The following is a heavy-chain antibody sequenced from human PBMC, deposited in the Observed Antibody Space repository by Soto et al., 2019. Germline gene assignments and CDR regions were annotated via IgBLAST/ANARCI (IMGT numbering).Heavy chain of an antibody. Sequence: QVQLQQWGAGLLKPSETLSLTCAVYGGSFSGYYWRWIRQPPGKGLEWIGEINPSGSTNYNPSLKSRVTISVDTSKNQVALKLSSVTAADTAVYYCARGGLELRSYYYYMDVWGKGTTVTVSS. CDR2: INPSGST. V-gene: IGHV4-34*01. CDR3: ARGGLELRSYYYYMDV. D-gene: IGHD1-7*01. J-gene: IGHJ6*03. CDR1: GGSFSGYY.